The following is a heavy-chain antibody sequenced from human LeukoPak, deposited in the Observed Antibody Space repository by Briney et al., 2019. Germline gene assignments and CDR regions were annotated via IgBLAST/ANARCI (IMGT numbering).Heavy chain of an antibody. V-gene: IGHV4-34*01. Sequence: PSETLSLTCAVYGGSFSGYYWSWIRQPPGKGLEWIGEINHSGSTNYNPSLKSRVTISVDTSKNQFSLKLSSVTAADTAVYYCARRLLRSMTNLDYWGQGTLVTVSS. CDR1: GGSFSGYY. J-gene: IGHJ4*02. CDR3: ARRLLRSMTNLDY. CDR2: INHSGST. D-gene: IGHD4-11*01.